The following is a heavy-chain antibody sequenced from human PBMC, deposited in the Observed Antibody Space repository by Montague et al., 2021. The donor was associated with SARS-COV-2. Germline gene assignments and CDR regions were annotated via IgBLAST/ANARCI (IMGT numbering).Heavy chain of an antibody. CDR2: IYYSGST. CDR1: GGSISSYY. CDR3: ARAKQWLVSRSFDY. D-gene: IGHD6-19*01. V-gene: IGHV4-59*01. Sequence: SETLSLTCTVSGGSISSYYWSWIRQPPGKGLEWIGDIYYSGSTNYNPSLKSRVTISVDTSKNQFSLKLSSVTAADTAVYYCARAKQWLVSRSFDYWGQGTLVTVSS. J-gene: IGHJ4*02.